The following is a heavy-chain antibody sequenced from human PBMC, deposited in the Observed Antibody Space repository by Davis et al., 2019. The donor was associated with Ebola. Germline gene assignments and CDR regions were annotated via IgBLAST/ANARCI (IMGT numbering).Heavy chain of an antibody. J-gene: IGHJ3*02. Sequence: PGGSLRLSCAASGFTFSSYAINWVRQAPGKGLEWVSSISSSSSYIYYADSVKGRFTISRDNAKNSLYLQMNSLRAEDTAVYYCARDFPTYSGSYWRGKTDTPYAFDIWGQGTMVTVSS. V-gene: IGHV3-21*01. D-gene: IGHD1-26*01. CDR1: GFTFSSYA. CDR2: ISSSSSYI. CDR3: ARDFPTYSGSYWRGKTDTPYAFDI.